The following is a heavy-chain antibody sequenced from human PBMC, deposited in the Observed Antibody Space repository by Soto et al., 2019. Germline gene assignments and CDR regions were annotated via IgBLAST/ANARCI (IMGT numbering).Heavy chain of an antibody. J-gene: IGHJ6*02. Sequence: GGSLRLSCAASGFTFSDYYMSWIRQAPGKGLEWVSYISSSGSTIYYADSVKGRFTISRDNAKNSLYLQMNSLRAEDTAVYYCAGEYSSSRVYGMDVWGHGTTVTVSS. V-gene: IGHV3-11*01. CDR3: AGEYSSSRVYGMDV. CDR2: ISSSGSTI. D-gene: IGHD6-6*01. CDR1: GFTFSDYY.